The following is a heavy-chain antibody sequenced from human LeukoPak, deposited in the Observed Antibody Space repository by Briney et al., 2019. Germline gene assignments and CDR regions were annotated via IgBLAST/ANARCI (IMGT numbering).Heavy chain of an antibody. CDR2: IKEDGSDK. J-gene: IGHJ4*02. CDR3: ARDARIAYCGGDCYSGFNY. CDR1: GISFSNYW. D-gene: IGHD2-21*02. Sequence: GGSLRLSCAASGISFSNYWMTRIRQAPEKGLQWVANIKEDGSDKNYADSVKGRFTISRDNTKNLLYLQMNSLRAEDTAVYYCARDARIAYCGGDCYSGFNYWGQGTLVTVSS. V-gene: IGHV3-7*01.